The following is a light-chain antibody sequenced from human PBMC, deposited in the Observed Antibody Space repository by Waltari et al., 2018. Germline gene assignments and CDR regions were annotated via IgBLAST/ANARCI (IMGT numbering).Light chain of an antibody. V-gene: IGKV3-11*01. CDR2: DAS. CDR3: QQRAHWLT. CDR1: QSVSSY. J-gene: IGKJ4*01. Sequence: EIVLTQSPATLSLSPGESATLSCRASQSVSSYLSWYQQKPGQAPRLLMYDASKRATGIPARFSGSGSGTDFTLTISSLGSEDFAVYYCQQRAHWLTFGGGTKVETK.